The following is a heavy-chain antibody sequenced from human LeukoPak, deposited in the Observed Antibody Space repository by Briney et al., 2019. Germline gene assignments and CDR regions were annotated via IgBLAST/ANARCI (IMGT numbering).Heavy chain of an antibody. CDR3: ARAFDRDGYNYIPLDY. D-gene: IGHD5-24*01. J-gene: IGHJ4*02. V-gene: IGHV1-3*01. CDR1: GYTFTSYA. Sequence: ASVKVSCKASGYTFTSYAMHWVRQAPGQRLEWMGWINAGNGNTKYSQKFQGRVTITRDTSASTAYMELSSLTSEDTAVYYCARAFDRDGYNYIPLDYWGQGTLVTVSS. CDR2: INAGNGNT.